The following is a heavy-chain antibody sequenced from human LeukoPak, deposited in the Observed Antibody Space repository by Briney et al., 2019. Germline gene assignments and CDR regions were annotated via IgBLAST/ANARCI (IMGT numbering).Heavy chain of an antibody. V-gene: IGHV4-31*03. CDR1: GGSISSGGYY. CDR2: IYYSGST. J-gene: IGHJ4*02. CDR3: ARGSRYYDFWSRYWDY. D-gene: IGHD3-3*01. Sequence: PSQTLSLTCTVSGGSISSGGYYWSWIRQHPGKGLEWIGYIYYSGSTYYNPSLKSRVTISVDTSKNQFSLKLSSVTAADTAVYYCARGSRYYDFWSRYWDYWGQGTLVTVSS.